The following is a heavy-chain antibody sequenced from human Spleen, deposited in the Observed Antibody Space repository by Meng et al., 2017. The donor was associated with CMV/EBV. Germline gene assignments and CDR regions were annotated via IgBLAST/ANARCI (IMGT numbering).Heavy chain of an antibody. CDR3: AREFAGSREYYYDSTGYHDC. CDR2: INPNSGDT. J-gene: IGHJ4*02. Sequence: GYYIHWLRQPPGPGLEWMGRINPNSGDTNYAQKFQGRVTMTRDTSISTAYMDLSRLRSDDTAVYYCAREFAGSREYYYDSTGYHDCWGQGTLVTVSS. D-gene: IGHD3-22*01. CDR1: GYY. V-gene: IGHV1-2*06.